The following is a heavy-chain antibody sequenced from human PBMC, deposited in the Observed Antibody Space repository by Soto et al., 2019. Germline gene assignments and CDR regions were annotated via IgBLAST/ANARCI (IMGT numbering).Heavy chain of an antibody. D-gene: IGHD3-22*01. J-gene: IGHJ5*02. CDR2: IYYSGST. V-gene: IGHV4-31*03. CDR1: GGSISSGGYY. Sequence: PSETLSLTCTVSGGSISSGGYYWSWIRQHPGKGLEWIGYIYYSGSTYYNPSLKSRVTISVDTSKNQFSLKLSSVTAADTAVYYCARGYDSSGYYYDNWFDPWGQGTLVTVSS. CDR3: ARGYDSSGYYYDNWFDP.